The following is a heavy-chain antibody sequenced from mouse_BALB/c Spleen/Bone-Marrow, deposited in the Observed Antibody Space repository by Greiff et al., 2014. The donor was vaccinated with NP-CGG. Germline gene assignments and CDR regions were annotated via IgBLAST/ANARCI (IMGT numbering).Heavy chain of an antibody. V-gene: IGHV1-19*01. Sequence: EVQLQQSGPELVKPGASVKMSCKASGYTFTDYYMKWVTQSHGKSLEWIGDINPNTGGTNYNQKFKGKATLTVDKSSSTAYMQLNSLTSEDSAVYYCVGFGNYGWGQGTTLTVSS. CDR3: VGFGNYG. J-gene: IGHJ2*01. CDR2: INPNTGGT. D-gene: IGHD2-1*01. CDR1: GYTFTDYY.